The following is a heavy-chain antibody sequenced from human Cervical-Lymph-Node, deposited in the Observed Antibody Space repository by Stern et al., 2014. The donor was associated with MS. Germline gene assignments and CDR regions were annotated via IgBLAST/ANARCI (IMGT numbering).Heavy chain of an antibody. CDR1: GFTFSASA. CDR3: ARSPRIAVAGSFDY. J-gene: IGHJ4*02. Sequence: VQLLESGGGVVQPGRSLRLSCAASGFTFSASALHWVRQAPGKGLEWVAVISYGGGNKYYANSVKGRFTISRDNSKNTLYLQMNSLRTEDTAVYYCARSPRIAVAGSFDYWGQGTLVTVSS. CDR2: ISYGGGNK. D-gene: IGHD6-19*01. V-gene: IGHV3-30*04.